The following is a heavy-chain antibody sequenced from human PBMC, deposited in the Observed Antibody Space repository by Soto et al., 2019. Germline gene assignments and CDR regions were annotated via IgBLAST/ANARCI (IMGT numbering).Heavy chain of an antibody. CDR3: ARRRSSSTFDY. D-gene: IGHD6-6*01. CDR2: ISGSDDST. Sequence: EVQLLESGGGLVQPGESLRLSCAASGFTFSSYAMSWVRQAPGKGLEWVSVISGSDDSTYYADSVKGRFTISRDNSKNTLYLKMSSLRAEDTAVYYCARRRSSSTFDYWGQGTLVTVSS. J-gene: IGHJ4*02. CDR1: GFTFSSYA. V-gene: IGHV3-23*01.